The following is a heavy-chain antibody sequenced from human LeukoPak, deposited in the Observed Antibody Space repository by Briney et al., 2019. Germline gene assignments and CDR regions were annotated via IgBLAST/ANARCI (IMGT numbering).Heavy chain of an antibody. CDR3: ARDDSSGYHDAFDI. J-gene: IGHJ3*02. CDR1: GGSISSGDYY. Sequence: PSQTLSLTCTVSGGSISSGDYYWSWIRQPPGKGLEWIGYIYYSGSTYYNPSLKSRVTISVDTPKNQFSLKLSSVTAADTAVYYCARDDSSGYHDAFDIWGQGTMVTVSS. V-gene: IGHV4-30-4*08. CDR2: IYYSGST. D-gene: IGHD3-22*01.